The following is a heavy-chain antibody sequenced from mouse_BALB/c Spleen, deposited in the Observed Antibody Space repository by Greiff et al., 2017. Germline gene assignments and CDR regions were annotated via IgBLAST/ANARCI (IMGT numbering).Heavy chain of an antibody. CDR2: IWAGGST. CDR3: ARDYDEDYYAMDY. D-gene: IGHD2-12*01. V-gene: IGHV2-9*02. Sequence: VQLQQSGPGLVAPSQSLSITCTVSGFSLTSYGVHWVRQPPGKGLEWLGVIWAGGSTNYNSALMSRLSISKDNSKSQVFLKMNSLQTDDTARYYCARDYDEDYYAMDYWGQGTSVTVSS. J-gene: IGHJ4*01. CDR1: GFSLTSYG.